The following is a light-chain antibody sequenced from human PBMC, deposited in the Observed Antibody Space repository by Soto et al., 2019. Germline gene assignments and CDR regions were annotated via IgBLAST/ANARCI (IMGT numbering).Light chain of an antibody. V-gene: IGLV2-14*02. J-gene: IGLJ1*01. CDR2: DVS. CDR3: SSHTSSGTPYV. CDR1: SSDVGSYNL. Sequence: QSALTQPASVSGSPGQSITISCTGTSSDVGSYNLVSWYQQHPGKAPKLIIYDVSSRPSGVSNRFSGSKSGNTASLTISGLQAEDEADYYCSSHTSSGTPYVFGTGTKLTVL.